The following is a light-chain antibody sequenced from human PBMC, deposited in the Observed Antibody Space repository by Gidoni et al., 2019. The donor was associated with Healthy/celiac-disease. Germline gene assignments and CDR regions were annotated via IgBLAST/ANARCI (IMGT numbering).Light chain of an antibody. CDR3: QQLNSYPL. Sequence: DIKLTQSPSFLSASVGDRVTITCRASQGISSDLAWYQQKPGKAPKLLIYAASTLQSGVPSRFSGSGSGTAFTLTISSLQPEDFATYYCQQLNSYPLFGGGTKVEIK. V-gene: IGKV1-9*01. CDR2: AAS. J-gene: IGKJ4*01. CDR1: QGISSD.